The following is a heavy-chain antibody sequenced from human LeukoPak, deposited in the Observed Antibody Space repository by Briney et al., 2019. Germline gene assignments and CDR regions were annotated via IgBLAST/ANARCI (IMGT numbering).Heavy chain of an antibody. D-gene: IGHD1-26*01. V-gene: IGHV4-34*01. Sequence: PSETLSLTCAVYGGSFSGYYWSWIRQPPGKGLEWIGENNHSGSTNYNPSLKSRVTISVDTSKNQFSLKLSSVTAADTAVYYCAKGAAFDYWGQGTLVTVSS. CDR2: NNHSGST. CDR3: AKGAAFDY. J-gene: IGHJ4*02. CDR1: GGSFSGYY.